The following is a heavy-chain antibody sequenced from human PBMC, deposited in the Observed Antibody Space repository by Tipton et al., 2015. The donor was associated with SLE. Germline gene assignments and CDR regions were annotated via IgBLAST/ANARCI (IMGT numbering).Heavy chain of an antibody. Sequence: TLSLTCAVYGGSFSGYYWSWIRQPPGKGLEWIGEINHSGSTNYNPSLKSRVTISVDMSKNQFSLKLSSVTAADTAVYYCAIRRGLYCSSASCPVGFDPWGQGTLVTVSS. V-gene: IGHV4-34*01. CDR1: GGSFSGYY. J-gene: IGHJ5*02. CDR2: INHSGST. CDR3: AIRRGLYCSSASCPVGFDP. D-gene: IGHD2-2*01.